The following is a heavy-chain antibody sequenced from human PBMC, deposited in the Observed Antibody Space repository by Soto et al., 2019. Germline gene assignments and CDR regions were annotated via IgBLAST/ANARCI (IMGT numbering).Heavy chain of an antibody. CDR1: AFTFINSW. V-gene: IGHV3-7*03. Sequence: PGGSLRLSCVASAFTFINSWMSWVRQVPGKGLESPAIKIQNGSKTYYVGSVRGRFTIARDNAKNSVYLQMDSLRAEDTGVYYCARGGWDRWWGQGTPVTVSS. CDR2: KIQNGSKT. J-gene: IGHJ1*01. D-gene: IGHD1-26*01. CDR3: ARGGWDRW.